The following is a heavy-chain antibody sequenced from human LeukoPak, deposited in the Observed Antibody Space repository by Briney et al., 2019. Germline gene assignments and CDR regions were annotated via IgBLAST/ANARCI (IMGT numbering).Heavy chain of an antibody. CDR1: GYTFTSYD. J-gene: IGHJ3*02. CDR2: MNPNSGNT. CDR3: AREGDYVEAFDI. V-gene: IGHV1-8*01. D-gene: IGHD4-17*01. Sequence: ASVKVSCKASGYTFTSYDINWVRQATGQGLEWMGWMNPNSGNTGYAQKFQGRVTMTRNTSISTAYMELSSLRSEDTAVYYCAREGDYVEAFDIWGQGTMVTVSS.